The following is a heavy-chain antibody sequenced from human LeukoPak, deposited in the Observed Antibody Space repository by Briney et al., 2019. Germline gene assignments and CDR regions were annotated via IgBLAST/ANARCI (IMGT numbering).Heavy chain of an antibody. D-gene: IGHD6-13*01. J-gene: IGHJ3*02. V-gene: IGHV4-31*03. CDR1: GGSIASDNYF. CDR3: AREVNEPASTDAFDI. Sequence: SQTLSLTCTVSGGSIASDNYFWSWIRQHPEKGLEWIGYIFYSGTAYYNPSLKSRVTISVDTSKNQFSLKLNSVIAADTAVNYCAREVNEPASTDAFDIWGQGTMVTVSS. CDR2: IFYSGTA.